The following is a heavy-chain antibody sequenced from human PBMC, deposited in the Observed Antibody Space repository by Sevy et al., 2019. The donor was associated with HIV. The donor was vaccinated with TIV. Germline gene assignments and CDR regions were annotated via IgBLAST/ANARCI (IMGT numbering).Heavy chain of an antibody. Sequence: SVKVSCKASGGTFNNYAINWFRQSRGQGPEWMGAITPMFGVANYAQTLQGRVTITADESTSTLELSSLTSADTAIYYCAREGGIHVNWFDLWGQGSLVTVSS. CDR2: ITPMFGVA. V-gene: IGHV1-69*13. CDR1: GGTFNNYA. CDR3: AREGGIHVNWFDL. J-gene: IGHJ5*01. D-gene: IGHD3-16*01.